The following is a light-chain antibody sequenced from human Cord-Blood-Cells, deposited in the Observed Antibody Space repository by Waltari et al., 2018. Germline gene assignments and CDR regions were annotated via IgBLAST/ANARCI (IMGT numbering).Light chain of an antibody. CDR1: SSDVGGYNY. V-gene: IGLV2-14*01. J-gene: IGLJ2*01. CDR3: SSYTSSSTLV. Sequence: QSALTQPASASGSPGQSLTLSCTGTSSDVGGYNYVSWYQQHPGKAPKLMIYDVSNRPSGVSNRFSGSKSGNTASLTISGLQAEDEADYYCSSYTSSSTLVFGGGTKLTVL. CDR2: DVS.